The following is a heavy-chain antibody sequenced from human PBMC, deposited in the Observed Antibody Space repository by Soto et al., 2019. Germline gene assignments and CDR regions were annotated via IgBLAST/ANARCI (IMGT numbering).Heavy chain of an antibody. Sequence: SETLSLTCTVSGGSISSYYWSWIRQPPGKGLEWIGYIYYSGSTNYNPSLKSRVTISVDTSKNQFSLKLSSVTAADTAVYYCARLASGSAFPYYYYYMDVWGKGTTVTVSS. CDR1: GGSISSYY. V-gene: IGHV4-59*08. J-gene: IGHJ6*03. D-gene: IGHD1-26*01. CDR2: IYYSGST. CDR3: ARLASGSAFPYYYYYMDV.